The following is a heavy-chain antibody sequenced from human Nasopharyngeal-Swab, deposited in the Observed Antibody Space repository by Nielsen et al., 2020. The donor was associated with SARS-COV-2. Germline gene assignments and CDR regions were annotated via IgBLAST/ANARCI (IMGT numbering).Heavy chain of an antibody. CDR3: AKDYYGSGGAYYFDY. CDR2: ISSSSAYI. CDR1: GFTFNTYS. D-gene: IGHD3-10*01. J-gene: IGHJ4*02. Sequence: GESLKISCAASGFTFNTYSMNWVRQAPGKGLERVSSISSSSAYIYYADSVKGRFTISRDNAKNSPYLQMNSLRAEDTAVYYCAKDYYGSGGAYYFDYWGQGTLVTVSS. V-gene: IGHV3-21*01.